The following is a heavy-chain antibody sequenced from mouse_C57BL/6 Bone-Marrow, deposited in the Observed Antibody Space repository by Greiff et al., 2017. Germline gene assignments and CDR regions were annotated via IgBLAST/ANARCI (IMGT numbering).Heavy chain of an antibody. J-gene: IGHJ4*01. CDR2: IWSDGST. CDR3: ARARQPSSMMVYYYAMDY. V-gene: IGHV2-6*03. Sequence: QVQLKESGPGLVAPSQSLSITCTVSGFSLTSYGVHWVRQPPGKGLEWLVVIWSDGSTTYNSALKSRLSISKDNSKSQVFLKMNSLQTDDTAMYYCARARQPSSMMVYYYAMDYWGQGTSVTVSS. D-gene: IGHD2-3*01. CDR1: GFSLTSYG.